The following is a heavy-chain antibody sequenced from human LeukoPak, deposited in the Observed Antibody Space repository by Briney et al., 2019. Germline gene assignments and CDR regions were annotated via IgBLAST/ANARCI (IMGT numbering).Heavy chain of an antibody. J-gene: IGHJ4*02. V-gene: IGHV4-59*01. CDR3: ARLAIFGVVTFDY. CDR1: GGSISSYY. D-gene: IGHD3-3*01. CDR2: IYYSGST. Sequence: SETLSLTCTVSGGSISSYYWSWIRQPPGKGLEWIGYIYYSGSTNYNPSLKSRATISVDTSKNQFSLKLSSVTAADTAVYYCARLAIFGVVTFDYWGQGTLVTVSS.